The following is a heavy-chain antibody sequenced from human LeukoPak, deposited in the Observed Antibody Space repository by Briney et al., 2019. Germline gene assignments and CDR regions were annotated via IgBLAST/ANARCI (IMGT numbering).Heavy chain of an antibody. J-gene: IGHJ4*02. Sequence: SETLSLTCTVSGASVNDNYWNWSRQPAGKTLEWIGRIYTDGSTNYNPSLKSRVAISVDTSTNQFSLFLRSVTAADTAIYYCTIGSSSGSLAYWGQGTLVTVSS. CDR1: GASVNDNY. CDR3: TIGSSSGSLAY. V-gene: IGHV4-4*07. CDR2: IYTDGST. D-gene: IGHD2-15*01.